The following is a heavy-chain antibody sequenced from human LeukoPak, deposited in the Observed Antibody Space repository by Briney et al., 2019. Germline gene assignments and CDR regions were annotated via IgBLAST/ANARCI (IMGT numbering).Heavy chain of an antibody. J-gene: IGHJ4*02. CDR2: IKQDGTEK. D-gene: IGHD2/OR15-2a*01. Sequence: GGSLRLSCEASGFTFSTYWTTWVRQAPGKGLEWVANIKQDGTEKYYVDSVKGRFTISRDNAKNSLYLQMNRLRAEDTAVYYCARTALHFWGQGTRVTVSS. CDR1: GFTFSTYW. V-gene: IGHV3-7*01. CDR3: ARTALHF.